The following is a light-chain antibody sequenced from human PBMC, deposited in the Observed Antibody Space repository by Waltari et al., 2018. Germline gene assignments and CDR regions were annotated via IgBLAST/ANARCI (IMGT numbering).Light chain of an antibody. Sequence: DIVVTQSPLSLPVTPGEPASISCRSSQILLHRNGNNDLDWYLQKPGQSPQLLIYLGSNRASGVPDRFSGSGSGTDFTLRISRVEAVDVGVYYCMQSLQTLWTFGQGTKVEIK. J-gene: IGKJ1*01. V-gene: IGKV2-28*01. CDR3: MQSLQTLWT. CDR2: LGS. CDR1: QILLHRNGNND.